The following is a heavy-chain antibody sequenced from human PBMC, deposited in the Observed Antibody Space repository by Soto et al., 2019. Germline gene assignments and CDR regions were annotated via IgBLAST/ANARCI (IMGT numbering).Heavy chain of an antibody. Sequence: HPGGSLRLSCAASGFTFSSYAMSWVRQAPGKGLEWVSAISGSGGSTYYADSVKGRFTISRDNSKNTLYLQMNSLRDEDTAVYYCAKDHQWEPGDYYYYYGMDVWGQGTTVTVSS. CDR3: AKDHQWEPGDYYYYYGMDV. CDR1: GFTFSSYA. V-gene: IGHV3-23*01. D-gene: IGHD1-26*01. J-gene: IGHJ6*02. CDR2: ISGSGGST.